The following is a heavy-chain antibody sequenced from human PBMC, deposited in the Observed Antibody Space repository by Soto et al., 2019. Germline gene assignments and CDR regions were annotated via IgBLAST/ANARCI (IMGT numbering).Heavy chain of an antibody. CDR2: IYSGGST. V-gene: IGHV3-53*04. CDR1: GFTVSSNY. J-gene: IGHJ6*03. Sequence: GGSLRLSCAAFGFTVSSNYMSWVRQAPGKGLEWVSVIYSGGSTYYADSVKGRFTISRHNSKNTLYLQMNSLRAEDTAVYYCARDLRAYAYGRYYYYMDVWGKGTTVTVSS. D-gene: IGHD3-10*01. CDR3: ARDLRAYAYGRYYYYMDV.